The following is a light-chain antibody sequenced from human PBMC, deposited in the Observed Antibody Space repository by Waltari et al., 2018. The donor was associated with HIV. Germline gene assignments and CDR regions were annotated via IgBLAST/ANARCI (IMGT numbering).Light chain of an antibody. J-gene: IGKJ5*01. V-gene: IGKV1-16*01. CDR1: QGIGNY. CDR3: QQYNSYPIT. CDR2: AAS. Sequence: DIQMTQSPSSLSASVGDRVTITCRASQGIGNYLAWFQQRPGKAPQSLVYAASTLQTGVPSRFRSSGSGTDFTLTISSLQPEDFAIYYCQQYNSYPITFGQGTRLEI.